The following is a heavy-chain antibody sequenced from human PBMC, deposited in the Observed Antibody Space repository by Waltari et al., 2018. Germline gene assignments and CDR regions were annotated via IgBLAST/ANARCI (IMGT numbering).Heavy chain of an antibody. J-gene: IGHJ5*02. D-gene: IGHD2-8*01. CDR3: ARGFRVYAIKVNWFDP. CDR2: INHSGST. V-gene: IGHV4-34*01. Sequence: QVQLQQWGAGLLKPSETLSLTCAVYGGSFSGYYWSWIRQPPGKGLEWIGEINHSGSTNYNPALKSRVTISVDTSKNQFSLKLSSVTAADTAVYYCARGFRVYAIKVNWFDPWGQGTLVTVSS. CDR1: GGSFSGYY.